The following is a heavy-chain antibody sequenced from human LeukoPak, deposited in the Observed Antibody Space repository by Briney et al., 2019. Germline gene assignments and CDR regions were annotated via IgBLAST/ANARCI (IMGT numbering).Heavy chain of an antibody. CDR2: INPNSGGT. V-gene: IGHV1-2*02. Sequence: SAEVSCKASGYTFTGYYMHWVRQAPGQGLEWMGWINPNSGGTNYAQKFQGRVTMTRDTSISTAYMELSRLRSDDTAVYYCARGMDYSNYVGFDYYYYGMDVWGQGTTVTVSS. D-gene: IGHD4-11*01. CDR1: GYTFTGYY. J-gene: IGHJ6*02. CDR3: ARGMDYSNYVGFDYYYYGMDV.